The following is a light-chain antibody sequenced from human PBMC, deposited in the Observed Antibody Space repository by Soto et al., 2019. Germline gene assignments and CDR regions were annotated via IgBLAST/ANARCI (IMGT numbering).Light chain of an antibody. CDR1: QTVRDGY. CDR3: QQYGVSMFT. V-gene: IGKV3-20*01. CDR2: GAS. Sequence: DIVLTQSPGTLSLSPGERATLSCRASQTVRDGYLAWYQQTPGQAPRLFIYGASARATGIPDRFSGSGSGTDFTLTISVLEPEDFAVYYCQQYGVSMFTFGQGAKLEIK. J-gene: IGKJ2*01.